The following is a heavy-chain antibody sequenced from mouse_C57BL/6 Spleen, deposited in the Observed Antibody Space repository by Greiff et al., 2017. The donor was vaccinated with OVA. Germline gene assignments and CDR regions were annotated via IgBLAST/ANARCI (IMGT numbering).Heavy chain of an antibody. V-gene: IGHV1-55*01. D-gene: IGHD2-3*01. CDR1: GYTFTSYW. CDR3: ARDYDGYYGGSYYFDY. J-gene: IGHJ2*01. CDR2: IYPGSGST. Sequence: VQLQQPGAELVKPGASVKMSCKASGYTFTSYWITWVKQRPGQGLEWIGDIYPGSGSTNYNEKFKSKATLTVDTSSSTAYMQLSSLTSEDSAVYYCARDYDGYYGGSYYFDYWGQGTTLTVSS.